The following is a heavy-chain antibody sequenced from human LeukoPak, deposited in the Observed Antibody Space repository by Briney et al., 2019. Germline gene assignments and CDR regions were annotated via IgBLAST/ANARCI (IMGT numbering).Heavy chain of an antibody. D-gene: IGHD6-13*01. CDR3: ARAFRTGIAAAGSGVHRY. CDR2: IYPGDSDT. J-gene: IGHJ4*02. V-gene: IGHV5-51*01. CDR1: GYSFTSYW. Sequence: GESLKISCKGSGYSFTSYWIGWVRQMPGKGLEWMGIIYPGDSDTRYSPSFQGQVTISADKSISPAYLQWRSLKASDTAMYYCARAFRTGIAAAGSGVHRYWGQGTLVTVSS.